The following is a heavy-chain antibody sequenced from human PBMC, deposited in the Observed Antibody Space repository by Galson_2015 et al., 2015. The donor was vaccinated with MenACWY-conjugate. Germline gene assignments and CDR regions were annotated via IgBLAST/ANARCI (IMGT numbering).Heavy chain of an antibody. CDR2: IYPGDSET. J-gene: IGHJ4*02. CDR1: GYNFDNYW. CDR3: ARQSYSTGWYGDY. Sequence: QSGAEVTKPGESLLISCTGSGYNFDNYWVGWVRQMPGKGLEWVGIIYPGDSETRSSPSFQGQVTLSADKSISTAYLQWSSLKAWDSAIYYCARQSYSTGWYGDYWGQGTLVTVSS. V-gene: IGHV5-51*01. D-gene: IGHD6-19*01.